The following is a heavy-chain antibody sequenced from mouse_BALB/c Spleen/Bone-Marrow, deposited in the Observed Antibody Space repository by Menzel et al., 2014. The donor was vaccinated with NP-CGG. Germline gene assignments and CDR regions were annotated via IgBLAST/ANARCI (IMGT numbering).Heavy chain of an antibody. D-gene: IGHD4-1*01. CDR1: GYTFTSSW. CDR3: ARELGRGYYFDY. CDR2: IHPNSGNT. J-gene: IGHJ2*01. V-gene: IGHV1S130*01. Sequence: VQLQQSGSVLVRPGASVKLSCKASGYTFTSSWMHWAKQRPGQGLEWIGEIHPNSGNTIYNEKFKGKATLTVDTSASTAYVDLSSLTSEDSAVYYCARELGRGYYFDYWGQGTTLTVSS.